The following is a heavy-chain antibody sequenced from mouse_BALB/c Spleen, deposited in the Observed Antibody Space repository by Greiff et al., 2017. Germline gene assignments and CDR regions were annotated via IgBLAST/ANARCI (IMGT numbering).Heavy chain of an antibody. Sequence: QVQLQQSGAELARPGASVKLSCKASGYTFTSYWMQWVKQRPGQGLEWIGAIYPGDGDTRYTQKFKGKATLTADKSSSTAYMQLSSLASEDSAVYYCARNYGYGAWFAYWGQGTLVTVSA. CDR2: IYPGDGDT. V-gene: IGHV1-87*01. CDR3: ARNYGYGAWFAY. CDR1: GYTFTSYW. D-gene: IGHD2-2*01. J-gene: IGHJ3*01.